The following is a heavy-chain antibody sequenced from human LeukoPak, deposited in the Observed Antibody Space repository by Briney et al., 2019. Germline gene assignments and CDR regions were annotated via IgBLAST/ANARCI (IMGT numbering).Heavy chain of an antibody. J-gene: IGHJ6*02. CDR1: GYTFTSYD. V-gene: IGHV1-8*01. CDR2: MNPNSGNT. CDR3: ARFNLGITMVRGVIRGPISRYYYGMDV. D-gene: IGHD3-10*01. Sequence: GASVKVSCKASGYTFTSYDINWVRQATGQGLEWMGWMNPNSGNTGYAQKFQGRVTMTRNTSISTACMELSSLRSEDTAVYYCARFNLGITMVRGVIRGPISRYYYGMDVWGQGTTVTVSS.